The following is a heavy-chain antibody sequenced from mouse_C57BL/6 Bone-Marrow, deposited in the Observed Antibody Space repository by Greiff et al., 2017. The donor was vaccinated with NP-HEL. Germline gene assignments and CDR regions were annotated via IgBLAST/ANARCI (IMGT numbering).Heavy chain of an antibody. D-gene: IGHD2-5*01. CDR2: ISNLAYSI. CDR1: GFTFSDYG. CDR3: ARQVYSTFDV. Sequence: EVMLVESGGGLVQPGGSLKLSCADSGFTFSDYGMAWVRQAPRKGPEWVAFISNLAYSIYYADTVTGRFTISRENAKNTLYLEMSSLRSEDTAMYYCARQVYSTFDVWGTGTTVTVSS. V-gene: IGHV5-15*01. J-gene: IGHJ1*03.